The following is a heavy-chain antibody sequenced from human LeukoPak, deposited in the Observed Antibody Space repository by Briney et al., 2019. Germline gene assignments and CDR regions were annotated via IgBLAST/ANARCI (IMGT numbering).Heavy chain of an antibody. CDR1: GFTFSSYG. D-gene: IGHD3-16*01. CDR2: IGTAGDT. V-gene: IGHV3-13*01. J-gene: IGHJ4*02. CDR3: ARGGSPTDY. Sequence: PGGSLRLSCAASGFTFSSYGMHWVRQATGKGLEWVSAIGTAGDTYYPGSVKGRFTLSREKAKNSLSLLVNSLRAGDTAVDYCARGGSPTDYAGQGTLVSASS.